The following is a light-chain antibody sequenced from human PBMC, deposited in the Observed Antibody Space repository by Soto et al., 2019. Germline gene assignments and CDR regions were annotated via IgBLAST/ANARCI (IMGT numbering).Light chain of an antibody. J-gene: IGKJ2*01. CDR2: KVS. Sequence: DVVLTQSPLSLPVTLGQPASISCRSSQSLVHSDGIFYLNWFQQRPGQSPRRLVYKVSNRDYGVPDRFSGSWSGTDFTLEISRVEAEDVGVYYCMQGSHWPYTFGQGTKLEIK. CDR1: QSLVHSDGIFY. V-gene: IGKV2-30*02. CDR3: MQGSHWPYT.